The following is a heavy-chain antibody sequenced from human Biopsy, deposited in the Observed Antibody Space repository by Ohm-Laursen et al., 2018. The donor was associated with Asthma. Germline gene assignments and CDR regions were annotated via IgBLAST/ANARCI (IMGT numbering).Heavy chain of an antibody. D-gene: IGHD6-13*01. Sequence: RSLRLSCTASGFNFHNYGMNWVRRAPGKGLEWVAQILFDGRKINYPDSVKGRFTISRDNSKNMVYLQMNSLRPEDTAVYYCAKDRVAGRSYYFDYWSQGSLVSVSS. CDR1: GFNFHNYG. J-gene: IGHJ4*02. CDR2: ILFDGRKI. V-gene: IGHV3-30*18. CDR3: AKDRVAGRSYYFDY.